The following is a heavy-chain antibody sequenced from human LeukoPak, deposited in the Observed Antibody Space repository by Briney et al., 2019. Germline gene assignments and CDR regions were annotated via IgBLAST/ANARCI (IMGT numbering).Heavy chain of an antibody. J-gene: IGHJ4*02. D-gene: IGHD6-13*01. CDR2: IYYSGST. Sequence: SETLSLTRDVSGGSVTSTNWWTWVRQPPGKGLEWIGYIYYSGSTYYNPSLKSRVTISVDTSKNQFSLKLSSVTAADTAVYYCALGIAAAGKAYYFDYWGQGTLVTVSS. CDR1: GGSVTSTNW. CDR3: ALGIAAAGKAYYFDY. V-gene: IGHV4-30-4*01.